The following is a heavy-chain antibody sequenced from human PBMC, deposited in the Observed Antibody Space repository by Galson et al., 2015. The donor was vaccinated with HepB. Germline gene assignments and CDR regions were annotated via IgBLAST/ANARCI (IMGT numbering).Heavy chain of an antibody. Sequence: SLRLSCAASGFTFSSYAMHWVRQAPGKGLEWVAVISYDGSNKYYADSVKGRFTISRDNSKNTLYLQMNSLRAEDTAVYYCARDHSSGWTPYFDYWGQGTLVTVSS. CDR2: ISYDGSNK. D-gene: IGHD6-19*01. J-gene: IGHJ4*02. V-gene: IGHV3-30*04. CDR3: ARDHSSGWTPYFDY. CDR1: GFTFSSYA.